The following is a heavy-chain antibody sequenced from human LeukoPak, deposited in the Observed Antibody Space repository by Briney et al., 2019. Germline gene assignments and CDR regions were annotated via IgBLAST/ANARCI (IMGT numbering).Heavy chain of an antibody. V-gene: IGHV1-24*01. D-gene: IGHD6-13*01. CDR3: ARDGGSSWNYYYYYYYMDV. Sequence: ASVKVSCKVSGYTLTELSMHWVRQAPGKGLEWMGGFDPEDGETIYAQKFQGRVTMTEDTSTDTAYMELSSLRSDDTAVYYCARDGGSSWNYYYYYYYMDVWGKGTTVTISS. CDR1: GYTLTELS. J-gene: IGHJ6*03. CDR2: FDPEDGET.